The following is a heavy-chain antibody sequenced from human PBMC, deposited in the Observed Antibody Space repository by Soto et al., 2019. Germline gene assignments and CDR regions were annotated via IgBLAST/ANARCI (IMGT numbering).Heavy chain of an antibody. J-gene: IGHJ4*02. Sequence: GASVKVSFKASGDTFTTYDINWLRQATGHGLEWMGWINPNSGNIGYAQRFQGRVTMTRDTAIRTAYMEVSSLRSDDTALYYCARGRASGSYYLLDYWGQGTLVTVSS. V-gene: IGHV1-8*01. D-gene: IGHD3-10*01. CDR3: ARGRASGSYYLLDY. CDR1: GDTFTTYD. CDR2: INPNSGNI.